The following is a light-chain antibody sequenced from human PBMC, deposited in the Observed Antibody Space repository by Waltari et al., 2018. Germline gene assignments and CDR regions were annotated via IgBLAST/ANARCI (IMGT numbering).Light chain of an antibody. CDR1: QDISNY. Sequence: DIQMTLSPSSLSASVGDRVTITCQASQDISNYLNWYQQKPGKAPKLLIYDASNLETGVPSRFSGSGSGTDFTFTISSLQPEDIATYYCQQYDNLTFGGGTKVEIK. J-gene: IGKJ4*01. CDR3: QQYDNLT. V-gene: IGKV1-33*01. CDR2: DAS.